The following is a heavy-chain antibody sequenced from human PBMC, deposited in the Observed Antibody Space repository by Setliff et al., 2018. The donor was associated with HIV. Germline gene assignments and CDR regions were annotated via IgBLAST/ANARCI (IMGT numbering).Heavy chain of an antibody. CDR3: ARDYSSYWYYLAS. J-gene: IGHJ4*02. CDR2: VSPINGNV. V-gene: IGHV1-8*02. D-gene: IGHD6-13*01. Sequence: GASVKVSCKASGYTFTSYHINWVRQAAGQGLEWMGWVSPINGNVGYAPKFRGRVTMPRNTSIGTAYMELSSLTSEDTAVYYCARDYSSYWYYLASWGQGSLVTVSS. CDR1: GYTFTSYH.